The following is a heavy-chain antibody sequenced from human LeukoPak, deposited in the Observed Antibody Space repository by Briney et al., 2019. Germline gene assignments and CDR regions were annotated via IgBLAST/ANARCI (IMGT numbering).Heavy chain of an antibody. Sequence: SVKVSCKASGYAFTSYDINWVRQATGQGLEWMGGIIPIFGTANYAQKFQGRVTVTADESTSTAYMELSSLRSEDTAVYYCARGRSSWKDFDYWGQGTLVTVSS. V-gene: IGHV1-69*13. CDR1: GYAFTSYD. CDR3: ARGRSSWKDFDY. CDR2: IIPIFGTA. J-gene: IGHJ4*02. D-gene: IGHD6-13*01.